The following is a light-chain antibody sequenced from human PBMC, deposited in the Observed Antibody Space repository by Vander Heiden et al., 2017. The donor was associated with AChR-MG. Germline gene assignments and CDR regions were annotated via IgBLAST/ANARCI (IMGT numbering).Light chain of an antibody. CDR3: QQSHNWPLT. CDR1: QFVSSD. J-gene: IGKJ4*01. V-gene: IGKV3-15*01. CDR2: DAP. Sequence: EIVMTQSPATLSVSPGDRATLSCRSSQFVSSDLAWYQQKPGQVPRLLIYDAPTRATGVPARFSGSGSGTEFTLTISSLQSEDSAVYYCQQSHNWPLTFGGGTKVEI.